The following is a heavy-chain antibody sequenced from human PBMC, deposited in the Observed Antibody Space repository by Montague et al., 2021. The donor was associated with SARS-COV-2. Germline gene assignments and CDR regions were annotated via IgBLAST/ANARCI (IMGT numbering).Heavy chain of an antibody. V-gene: IGHV3-7*01. CDR2: INQDGSDR. J-gene: IGHJ6*02. CDR3: ARRNDMDV. Sequence: SLRLSCAGTGFTFSSHWMNWVRQAPGKGLEWVANINQDGSDRRYVDSVKGRFTISKDNAKNSLFLEMNSLRAEDTVVYYCARRNDMDVWGQGTTVTVSS. CDR1: GFTFSSHW.